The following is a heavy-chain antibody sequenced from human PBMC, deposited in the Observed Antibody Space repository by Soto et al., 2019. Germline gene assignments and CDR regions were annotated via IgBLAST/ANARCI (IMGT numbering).Heavy chain of an antibody. V-gene: IGHV4-30-4*08. D-gene: IGHD3-3*02. Sequence: PSETLSLTCTVSGGSISSGDYYWSWIRQHPGKGLEWIGYIYYSGSTHYKPSLKSRLTVSVDTSKNQFSLKLSSVTAADTAVYYCASPKIAFYNWFDPWGQGTLVTVSS. CDR1: GGSISSGDYY. CDR2: IYYSGST. J-gene: IGHJ5*02. CDR3: ASPKIAFYNWFDP.